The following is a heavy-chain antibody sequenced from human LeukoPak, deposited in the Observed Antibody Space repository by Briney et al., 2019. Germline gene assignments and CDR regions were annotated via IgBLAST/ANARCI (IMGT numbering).Heavy chain of an antibody. CDR2: ISNTGRAT. Sequence: GGSLRLSCVASGFTFSSYSMHWVRQAPGEGLEWLSGISNTGRATDYADSIKGRFTISRDNSENTVFLQMNSLRAEDTAEYFCAHQVPPNDEYFDHWGQGTLVTVSS. V-gene: IGHV3-23*01. CDR1: GFTFSSYS. CDR3: AHQVPPNDEYFDH. J-gene: IGHJ1*01.